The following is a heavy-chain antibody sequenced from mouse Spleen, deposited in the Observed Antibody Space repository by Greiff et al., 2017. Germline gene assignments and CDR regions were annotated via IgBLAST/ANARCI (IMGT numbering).Heavy chain of an antibody. Sequence: EVKLVESGTVLARPGASVKMSCKTSGYTFTSYWMHWVKQRPGQGLEWIGAIYPGNSDTSHNQKFKGKAKLTAVTSASTAYMELSSLTNEDSAVYYCTRWVDDGYFYWYFDVWGAGTTVTVSS. V-gene: IGHV1-5*01. D-gene: IGHD2-3*01. CDR2: IYPGNSDT. CDR1: GYTFTSYW. CDR3: TRWVDDGYFYWYFDV. J-gene: IGHJ1*01.